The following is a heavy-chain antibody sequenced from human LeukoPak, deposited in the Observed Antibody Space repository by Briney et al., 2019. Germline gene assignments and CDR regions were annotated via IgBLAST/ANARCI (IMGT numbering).Heavy chain of an antibody. CDR1: GYTFTSYG. J-gene: IGHJ5*02. D-gene: IGHD6-6*01. CDR2: ISAYNGNT. CDR3: ARDPNFIAARPGWFDP. V-gene: IGHV1-18*01. Sequence: ASVKVSCKAPGYTFTSYGISWVRQAPGQGLEWMGWISAYNGNTNYAQKLQGRVTMTTDTSTSTAYMELRSLRSDDTAVYYCARDPNFIAARPGWFDPWGQGTLVTVSS.